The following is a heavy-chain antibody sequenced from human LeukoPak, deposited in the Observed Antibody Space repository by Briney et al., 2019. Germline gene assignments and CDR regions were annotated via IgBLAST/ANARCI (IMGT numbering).Heavy chain of an antibody. CDR3: ARHQYYDFWSGSGWYFDL. Sequence: SETLSLTCTVSGGSISSSSYYWGWIRQPPGKGLEWIGSIYYSGSTYYNPSLKSRVTISVDTSKNQFSLKLSSVTAADTAVYYCARHQYYDFWSGSGWYFDLWGRGTLVTVSS. V-gene: IGHV4-39*01. CDR1: GGSISSSSYY. D-gene: IGHD3-3*01. CDR2: IYYSGST. J-gene: IGHJ2*01.